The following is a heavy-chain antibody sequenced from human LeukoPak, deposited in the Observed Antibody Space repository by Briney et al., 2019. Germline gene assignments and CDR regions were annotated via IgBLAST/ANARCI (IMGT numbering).Heavy chain of an antibody. J-gene: IGHJ5*02. Sequence: GGSLRLSCAASGFTFSSYGLNWVRQAPGKGLEWVSVISGSGGSTYYADSVKGRFTIPRDNSKNTLYLQMNSLRAEDTAVYYCAKSGYSSSWSNAAVYNWFDPWGQGTLVTVSS. CDR2: ISGSGGST. CDR3: AKSGYSSSWSNAAVYNWFDP. V-gene: IGHV3-23*01. CDR1: GFTFSSYG. D-gene: IGHD6-13*01.